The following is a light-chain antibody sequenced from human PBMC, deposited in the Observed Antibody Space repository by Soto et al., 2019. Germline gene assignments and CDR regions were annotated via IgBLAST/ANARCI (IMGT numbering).Light chain of an antibody. CDR2: EVS. J-gene: IGLJ2*01. Sequence: QSALTQPASVSGSPGQSITISCTGTSSDVGSYNLVSWYQQHPGKAPKLMIYEVSKRPSGVSNRFSGSKSGNTASLTISGLQAEDEADYYCCSYAGSTTFNVAFGGGTKLTVL. V-gene: IGLV2-23*02. CDR3: CSYAGSTTFNVA. CDR1: SSDVGSYNL.